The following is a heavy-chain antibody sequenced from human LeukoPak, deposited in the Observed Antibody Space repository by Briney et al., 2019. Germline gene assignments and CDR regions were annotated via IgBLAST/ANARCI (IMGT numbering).Heavy chain of an antibody. CDR3: ATYRQVLLPFES. V-gene: IGHV3-23*01. Sequence: GGSLRLSCAASGVTFSSYAMSWVRQAPGKGLEWVSVISGSGASTYYADSVKGRFTISRDNSKSTLSLQMNSLRAEDTAIYYCATYRQVLLPFESWGQGTLVTVSS. CDR1: GVTFSSYA. D-gene: IGHD5-18*01. CDR2: ISGSGAST. J-gene: IGHJ4*02.